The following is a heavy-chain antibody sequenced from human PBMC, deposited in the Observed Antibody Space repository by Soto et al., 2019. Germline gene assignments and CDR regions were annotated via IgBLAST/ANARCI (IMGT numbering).Heavy chain of an antibody. Sequence: SETLSLTCNVSGGSISNYYSTWVRQSPAKGLEWIGYMYYNGNINYNPSLKSRVTITIDTSKNQFSLTLKSVTAADTAVYYCASGGNWFDPWGQGVLVTVSS. CDR3: ASGGNWFDP. CDR1: GGSISNYY. D-gene: IGHD3-16*01. CDR2: MYYNGNI. V-gene: IGHV4-59*01. J-gene: IGHJ5*02.